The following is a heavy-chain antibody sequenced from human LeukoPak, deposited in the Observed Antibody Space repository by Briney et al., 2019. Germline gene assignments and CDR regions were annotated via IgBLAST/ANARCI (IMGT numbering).Heavy chain of an antibody. CDR1: SVSISSSNSY. D-gene: IGHD3-10*01. J-gene: IGHJ5*02. CDR3: ARGHLLWFGELFSHLAPRTSNWFDP. V-gene: IGHV4-39*01. Sequence: SETLSLTCTVSSVSISSSNSYWGWIRQPPGKGLEWIGSIYYSGNTYYNASLKSQVSISIDTSKNQFSLKLSSVTAADTAVYYCARGHLLWFGELFSHLAPRTSNWFDPWGQGTLVTVSS. CDR2: IYYSGNT.